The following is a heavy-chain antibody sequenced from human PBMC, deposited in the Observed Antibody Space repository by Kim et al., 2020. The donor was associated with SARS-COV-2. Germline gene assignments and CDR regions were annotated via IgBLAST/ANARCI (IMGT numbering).Heavy chain of an antibody. D-gene: IGHD6-13*01. Sequence: KYQGRVTITADKATSAAYMELSSLRSEDTAVYYCAREKEYSSGWSHPFDYWGQGTLVTVSS. V-gene: IGHV1-69*04. CDR3: AREKEYSSGWSHPFDY. J-gene: IGHJ4*02.